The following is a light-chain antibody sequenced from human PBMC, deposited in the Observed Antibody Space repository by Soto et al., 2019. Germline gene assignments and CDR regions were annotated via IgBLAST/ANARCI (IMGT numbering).Light chain of an antibody. CDR3: QQRTNWPT. Sequence: EIVLTQSPATLSLSPGERATLSCRASKSVSRYLAWYQQKPGQAPSLLIYDASNRATGIPARFSGSGSGTDFTLTISSLEPEDFAVYYCQQRTNWPTFGQGTRLEI. J-gene: IGKJ5*01. CDR1: KSVSRY. CDR2: DAS. V-gene: IGKV3-11*01.